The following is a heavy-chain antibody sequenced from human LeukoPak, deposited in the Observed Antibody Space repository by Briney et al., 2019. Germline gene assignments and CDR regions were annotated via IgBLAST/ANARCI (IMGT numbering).Heavy chain of an antibody. CDR2: ISAYNGNT. D-gene: IGHD3-10*01. Sequence: GASVKVSCKASGYTFTSYGISWVRQAPGQGLEWMGWISAYNGNTNYAQKLQGRVTMTADTSTSTAYMELRSLRSDDTAVYYCARVRHYYGSGSYLKYNWFDPWGQGTLVTVSS. CDR1: GYTFTSYG. V-gene: IGHV1-18*01. CDR3: ARVRHYYGSGSYLKYNWFDP. J-gene: IGHJ5*02.